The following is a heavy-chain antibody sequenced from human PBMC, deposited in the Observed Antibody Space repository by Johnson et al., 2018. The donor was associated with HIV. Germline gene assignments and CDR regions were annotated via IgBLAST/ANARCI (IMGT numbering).Heavy chain of an antibody. V-gene: IGHV3-23*04. CDR2: ISGSGGST. CDR3: AREGRGRIDAFDI. Sequence: EVQLVESGGVVAQPGGSLRVSCAASGFTFSSYAMSWVRQAPGKGLEWVSAISGSGGSTYYADSVKGLFTISRDNAKNSLYLQMNSLRVEDTALYYCAREGRGRIDAFDIWGQGTMVTVSS. J-gene: IGHJ3*02. D-gene: IGHD3-16*01. CDR1: GFTFSSYA.